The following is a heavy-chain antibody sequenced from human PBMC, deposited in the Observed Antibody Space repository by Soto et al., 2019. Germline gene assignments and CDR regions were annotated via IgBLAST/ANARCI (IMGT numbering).Heavy chain of an antibody. J-gene: IGHJ6*02. CDR1: GFAFSTYW. CDR3: ARGAKNIYAMDV. V-gene: IGHV3-74*01. CDR2: IKFDGSST. Sequence: EVQLVESGGGLVQPGGSLRLSCAASGFAFSTYWMHWVRQAPGKGLLWVARIKFDGSSTYSADSEKGRFTISRDDAKNTLYLQMNGLRVDDTAVYYCARGAKNIYAMDVWGQGTTVTVSS.